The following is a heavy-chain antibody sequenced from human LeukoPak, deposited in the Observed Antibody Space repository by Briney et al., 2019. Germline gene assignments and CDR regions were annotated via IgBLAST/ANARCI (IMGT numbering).Heavy chain of an antibody. V-gene: IGHV4-39*01. CDR1: GGSISSSSYY. J-gene: IGHJ4*02. CDR3: ARMTTVVTCEY. CDR2: IYYSGST. D-gene: IGHD4-23*01. Sequence: SETLSLTWTVSGGSISSSSYYWGWIRRPPGKGLEWIGSIYYSGSTYYNPSLKSRVTISVDTSKNQFSLKLSSVTAADTAVYYCARMTTVVTCEYWGQGTLVTVSS.